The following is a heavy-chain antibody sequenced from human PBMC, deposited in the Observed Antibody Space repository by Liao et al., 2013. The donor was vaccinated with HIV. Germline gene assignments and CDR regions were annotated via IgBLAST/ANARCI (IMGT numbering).Heavy chain of an antibody. CDR2: IFYSGST. CDR3: ARVVRPYYYNDY. D-gene: IGHD3-10*01. V-gene: IGHV4-30-4*08. J-gene: IGHJ4*02. Sequence: QVRLQESGPGLVKPSQTLSLTCTVSGGSISSGDYYWSWIRQPPGKGLEWIGYIFYSGSTSYNPSLKSRVTISVDTSKNQFSLKLSSVTAADTAVFYXARVVRPYYYNDYWGQGSLVTVSS. CDR1: GGSISSGDYY.